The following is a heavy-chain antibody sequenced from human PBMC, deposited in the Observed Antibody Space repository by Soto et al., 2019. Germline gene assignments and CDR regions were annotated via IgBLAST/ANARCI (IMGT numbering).Heavy chain of an antibody. D-gene: IGHD2-21*02. CDR1: GYPFTTYS. CDR3: ARAVYGGDSGSWYLDL. V-gene: IGHV1-18*01. CDR2: ISAYNGNT. J-gene: IGHJ2*01. Sequence: GPELKKPGASVNVSCKASGYPFTTYSIAWVRQVPGHGPEWMGWISAYNGNTNYIQRLQGRITMTRDTSTTTSHMQLRGLRPDDTAVYYCARAVYGGDSGSWYLDLWGRGTLVTVSS.